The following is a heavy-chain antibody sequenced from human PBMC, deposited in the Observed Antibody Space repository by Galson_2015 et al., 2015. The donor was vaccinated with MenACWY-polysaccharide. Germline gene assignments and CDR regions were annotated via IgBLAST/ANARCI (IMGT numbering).Heavy chain of an antibody. V-gene: IGHV3-23*01. CDR1: GFTFSSYA. D-gene: IGHD1-26*01. Sequence: SLRLSCAASGFTFSSYAMSWVRQAPGKGLEWVSAIGGSGGSTYYADSVKGRFTISRDNSKNTLYLQMNSLRAEDTAVYYCAILRRIVGDRTGLDYWGQGTLVTVSS. J-gene: IGHJ4*02. CDR3: AILRRIVGDRTGLDY. CDR2: IGGSGGST.